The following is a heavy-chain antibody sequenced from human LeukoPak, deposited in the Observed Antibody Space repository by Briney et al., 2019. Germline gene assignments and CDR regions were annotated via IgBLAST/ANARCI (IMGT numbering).Heavy chain of an antibody. D-gene: IGHD1-14*01. J-gene: IGHJ3*02. Sequence: GGSLRLSCAASGFTFSDYYMSWIRQAPGKGLEWVSYISSSGSTIYYADSVKGRFTIPRDNAKTALYLQMSDLGAEGTAVYYCANPSAFDIWGQGTMVTVSS. CDR3: ANPSAFDI. CDR2: ISSSGSTI. CDR1: GFTFSDYY. V-gene: IGHV3-11*01.